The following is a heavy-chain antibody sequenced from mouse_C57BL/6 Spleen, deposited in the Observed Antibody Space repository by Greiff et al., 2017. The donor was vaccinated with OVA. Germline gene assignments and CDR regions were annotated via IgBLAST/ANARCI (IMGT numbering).Heavy chain of an antibody. CDR3: ARGDDLAWFAY. D-gene: IGHD2-3*01. J-gene: IGHJ3*01. CDR2: IYPRSGNT. CDR1: GYTFTSYG. V-gene: IGHV1-81*01. Sequence: VKLQESGAELARPGASVKLSCKASGYTFTSYGISWVKQRTGQGLEWIGEIYPRSGNTYYNEKFKGKATLTADKSSSTAYMELRSLTSEDAAVYFCARGDDLAWFAYWGQGTLVTVSA.